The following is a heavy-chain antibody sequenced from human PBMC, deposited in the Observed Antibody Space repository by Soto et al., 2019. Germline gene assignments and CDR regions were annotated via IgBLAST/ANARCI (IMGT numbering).Heavy chain of an antibody. V-gene: IGHV4-59*01. Sequence: SETLSLTCTVSGGSISSYYWSWIRQPPGKGLEWIGYIYYSGSTNYNPSLKSRVTISVDTSKNQFSLKLSSVTAADTAVYYCASQPVTTSFFDYWGQGTLVTVSS. J-gene: IGHJ4*02. CDR3: ASQPVTTSFFDY. CDR1: GGSISSYY. CDR2: IYYSGST. D-gene: IGHD4-17*01.